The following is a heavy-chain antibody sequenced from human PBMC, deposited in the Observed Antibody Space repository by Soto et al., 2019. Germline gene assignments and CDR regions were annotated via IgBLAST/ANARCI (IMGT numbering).Heavy chain of an antibody. CDR1: GGSFSGYY. D-gene: IGHD3-10*01. J-gene: IGHJ3*02. V-gene: IGHV4-34*01. CDR2: INHSGST. CDR3: ARRTIKLLWFGESLSGDAFDI. Sequence: PSETLSLTCAVYGGSFSGYYWSWIRQPPGKGLEWIGEINHSGSTNYNPSLKSRVTISVDTSKNQFSLKLSSVTAADTAVYYCARRTIKLLWFGESLSGDAFDIWGQGTMVTVS.